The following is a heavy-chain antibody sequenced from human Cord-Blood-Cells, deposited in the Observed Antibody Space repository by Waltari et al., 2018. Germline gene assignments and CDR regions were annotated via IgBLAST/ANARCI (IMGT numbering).Heavy chain of an antibody. J-gene: IGHJ3*02. CDR1: GGSISSSSYY. Sequence: QLQLQESGPGLVKPSETLSLTCTVSGGSISSSSYYWGWIRQPPGKGLEWIGSIYYSESTCYNPSLKRRVTISVDTSNNQFSLKLSSVTAADTAVYYCARVQGGATDAVDIWGQGTMVTVSS. D-gene: IGHD1-26*01. CDR2: IYYSEST. CDR3: ARVQGGATDAVDI. V-gene: IGHV4-39*07.